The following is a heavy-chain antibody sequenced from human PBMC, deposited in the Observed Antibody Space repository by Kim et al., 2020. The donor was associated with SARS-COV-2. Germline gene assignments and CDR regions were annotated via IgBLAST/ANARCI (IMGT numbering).Heavy chain of an antibody. Sequence: ASVKVSCKVSGYTLTELSMHWVRQAPGKGLEWMGGFDPEDGETIYAQKFQGRVTMTEDTSTDTAYMELSSLRSEDTAVYYCATVGPSGWLGPNPYDAFDIWGQGTMVTVSS. V-gene: IGHV1-24*01. CDR2: FDPEDGET. D-gene: IGHD6-19*01. CDR3: ATVGPSGWLGPNPYDAFDI. CDR1: GYTLTELS. J-gene: IGHJ3*02.